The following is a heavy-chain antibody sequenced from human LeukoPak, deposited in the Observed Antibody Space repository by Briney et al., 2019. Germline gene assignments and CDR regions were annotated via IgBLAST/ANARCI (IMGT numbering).Heavy chain of an antibody. CDR1: GYTFTGYY. Sequence: APVKVSCKASGYTFTGYYMHWVRQAPGQGLEWMGWINPNSGGTNYAQKFQGRVTMTRDTSISTAYMELSRLRSDDTAVYYCARGYELAVAGTVGYWGQGTLVTVSS. CDR2: INPNSGGT. J-gene: IGHJ4*02. CDR3: ARGYELAVAGTVGY. D-gene: IGHD6-19*01. V-gene: IGHV1-2*02.